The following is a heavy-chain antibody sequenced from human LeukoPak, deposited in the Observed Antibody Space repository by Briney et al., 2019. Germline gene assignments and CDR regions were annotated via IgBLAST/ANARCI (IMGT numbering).Heavy chain of an antibody. V-gene: IGHV4-39*01. D-gene: IGHD3-3*01. CDR1: GGSIVISSYY. J-gene: IGHJ4*02. Sequence: SETLSLTCNVSGGSIVISSYYWGWVRPSPGKGLEWIGSMSYGGTSYYNPSLKSRVTMSVDTSKNTFSLKVTSVTAADTAVYFCARHSGMVDRHFAHWGQGTLVPVSS. CDR2: MSYGGTS. CDR3: ARHSGMVDRHFAH.